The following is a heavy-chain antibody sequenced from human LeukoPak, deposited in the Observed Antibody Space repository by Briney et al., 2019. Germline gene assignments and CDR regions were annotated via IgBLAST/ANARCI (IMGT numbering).Heavy chain of an antibody. CDR2: ISSSGSTI. V-gene: IGHV3-11*01. Sequence: GSLRLSCAASGFTFSDYYMSWIRQAPGKGLEWVSYISSSGSTIYYADSVKGRFTISRDNAKNSLYLQMNSLRAEDTAVYYCARGGEYYYDSSGSPLGPIDYWGQGTLVTVSS. CDR1: GFTFSDYY. J-gene: IGHJ4*02. D-gene: IGHD3-22*01. CDR3: ARGGEYYYDSSGSPLGPIDY.